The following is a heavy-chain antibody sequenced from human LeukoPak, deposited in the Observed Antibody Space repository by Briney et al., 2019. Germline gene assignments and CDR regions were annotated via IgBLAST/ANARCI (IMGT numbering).Heavy chain of an antibody. Sequence: SGGSLRLSCAASGFTFSSYSMNWVRQAPGKGLEWVSYISSSSSTIYYADSVKGRFTISRDNAKNSLYLQMKSLRAEDTAVYYCARLGQWLVLNAFDIWGQGTMVTVSS. CDR3: ARLGQWLVLNAFDI. J-gene: IGHJ3*02. CDR2: ISSSSSTI. CDR1: GFTFSSYS. V-gene: IGHV3-48*04. D-gene: IGHD6-19*01.